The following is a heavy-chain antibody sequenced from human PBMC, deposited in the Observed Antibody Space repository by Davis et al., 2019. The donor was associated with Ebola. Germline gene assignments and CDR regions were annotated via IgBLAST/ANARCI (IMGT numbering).Heavy chain of an antibody. CDR2: ISSSSNYV. D-gene: IGHD2-21*02. Sequence: GSLRLSCAVSGFTFSSYSMNWVRQAPGKGLEWVSSISSSSNYVDYADSVKGRFTISRDNAKNSLYLQMNSLRAEDTAVYYCVRDPALVVTGGGWFFGLWGRGTLVTVSS. CDR1: GFTFSSYS. V-gene: IGHV3-21*01. J-gene: IGHJ2*01. CDR3: VRDPALVVTGGGWFFGL.